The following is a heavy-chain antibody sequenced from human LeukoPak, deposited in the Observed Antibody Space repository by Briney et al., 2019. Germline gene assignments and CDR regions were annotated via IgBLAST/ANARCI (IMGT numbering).Heavy chain of an antibody. CDR1: GFTFSSYG. D-gene: IGHD2-2*01. CDR3: ARSNQLLKYYYYGMDV. CDR2: IWYDGSNK. Sequence: GGSLRLSCAASGFTFSSYGMHWVRQAPGKGLEWAAVIWYDGSNKYYADSVKGRFTISRDNSKNTLYLQMNSLRAEDTAVYYCARSNQLLKYYYYGMDVWGQGTTVTVS. J-gene: IGHJ6*02. V-gene: IGHV3-33*01.